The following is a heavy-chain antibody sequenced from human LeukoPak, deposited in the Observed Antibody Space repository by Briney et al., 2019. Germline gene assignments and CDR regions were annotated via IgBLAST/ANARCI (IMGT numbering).Heavy chain of an antibody. D-gene: IGHD4-11*01. CDR3: ARVTDYNDFDY. V-gene: IGHV4-59*13. CDR1: GASISHDY. Sequence: SETLSLTCTVSGASISHDYWSWIRQPPNQTLEWIGYISYTGGTNYNPSLRSRVTMSVDTSTNQMSLRLSSVTTADTAMYFCARVTDYNDFDYWGQGILVTVS. J-gene: IGHJ4*02. CDR2: ISYTGGT.